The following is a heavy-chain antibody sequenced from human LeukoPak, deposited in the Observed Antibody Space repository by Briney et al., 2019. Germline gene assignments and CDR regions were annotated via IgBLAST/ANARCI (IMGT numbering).Heavy chain of an antibody. CDR3: TREVSTVTFDY. D-gene: IGHD4-17*01. Sequence: PSETLSLTCTVSGGSVSPYYWTWIRQTPGKGLDWIGYIYYNGLTSYNPSLRSRVSLPVDTAKNQLSLKLTSMTAADTAVYYCTREVSTVTFDYWGHGTLVTVSS. J-gene: IGHJ4*01. V-gene: IGHV4-59*02. CDR2: IYYNGLT. CDR1: GGSVSPYY.